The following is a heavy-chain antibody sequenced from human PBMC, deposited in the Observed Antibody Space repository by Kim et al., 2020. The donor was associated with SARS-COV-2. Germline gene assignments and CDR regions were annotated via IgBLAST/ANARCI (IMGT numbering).Heavy chain of an antibody. V-gene: IGHV5-51*01. J-gene: IGHJ4*02. Sequence: GESLKISCKASGYSFTSYWIGWVRQMPGKGLEWMGIIYPGNSDPRYSPSFQGQVTISADKSDNTAYLQWSGLKASDTAMYFCATTLRVPGSIDGFEFWGQGTLVTVSS. D-gene: IGHD6-19*01. CDR1: GYSFTSYW. CDR2: IYPGNSDP. CDR3: ATTLRVPGSIDGFEF.